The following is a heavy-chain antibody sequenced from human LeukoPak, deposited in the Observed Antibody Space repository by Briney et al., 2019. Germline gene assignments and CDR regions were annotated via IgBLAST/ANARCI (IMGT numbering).Heavy chain of an antibody. CDR1: GGSISSYY. V-gene: IGHV4-59*08. J-gene: IGHJ4*02. CDR2: IYYSGST. CDR3: ARHVDCSGGSCYEQYYFDY. Sequence: SETLSLTCTVSGGSISSYYWSWIRQPPGKGLEWIGYIYYSGSTNYNPSLKSRVTISVDTSKNQFSLKLSPVTAADTAVYYCARHVDCSGGSCYEQYYFDYWGQGTLVTVSS. D-gene: IGHD2-15*01.